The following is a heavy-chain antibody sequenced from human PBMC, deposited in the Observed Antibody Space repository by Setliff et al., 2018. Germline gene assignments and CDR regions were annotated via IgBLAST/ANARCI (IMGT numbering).Heavy chain of an antibody. CDR2: ISAYNGNT. Sequence: ASVKVSCKASGYTFTGYYMHWARQAPGQGLEWMGWISAYNGNTNYAQKFQGRVTMTTDTSTSTAYMELRSLRSDDTAVYYCARRRYYYDSSGYRWGGFYFDYWGQGTLVTVSS. CDR1: GYTFTGYY. V-gene: IGHV1-18*04. J-gene: IGHJ4*02. CDR3: ARRRYYYDSSGYRWGGFYFDY. D-gene: IGHD3-22*01.